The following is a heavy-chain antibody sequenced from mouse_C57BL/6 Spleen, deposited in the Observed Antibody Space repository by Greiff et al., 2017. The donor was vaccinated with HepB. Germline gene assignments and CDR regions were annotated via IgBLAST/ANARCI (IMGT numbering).Heavy chain of an antibody. CDR1: GYTFTSYW. J-gene: IGHJ2*01. CDR2: IYPGSGST. Sequence: QVQLQQSGAELVKPGASVKMSCKASGYTFTSYWITWVKQRPGQGLEWIGDIYPGSGSTNYNEKFKSKATLTVDTSSSTAYMQLSSLTSEDSAVYYCAVIYYYGSSPYFDYWGQGTTLTVSS. D-gene: IGHD1-1*01. V-gene: IGHV1-55*01. CDR3: AVIYYYGSSPYFDY.